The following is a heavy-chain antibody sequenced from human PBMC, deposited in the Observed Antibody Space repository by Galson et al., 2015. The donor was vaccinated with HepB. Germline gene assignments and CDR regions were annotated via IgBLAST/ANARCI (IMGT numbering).Heavy chain of an antibody. D-gene: IGHD2-2*01. CDR1: GGTFSSYA. J-gene: IGHJ6*03. V-gene: IGHV1-69*13. CDR3: AGPGHHCSSTSCPGGGHYYYYMDV. Sequence: SVKVSCKASGGTFSSYAISWVRQAPGQGLEWMGGIIPIFGTANYAQKFQGRVTITADESTSTAYMELSSLRSEDTAVYYCAGPGHHCSSTSCPGGGHYYYYMDVWGKGTTVTVSS. CDR2: IIPIFGTA.